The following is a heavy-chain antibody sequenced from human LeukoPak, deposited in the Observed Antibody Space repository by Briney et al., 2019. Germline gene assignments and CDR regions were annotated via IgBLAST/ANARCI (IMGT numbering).Heavy chain of an antibody. Sequence: GGSLRLSCAASGFTFSTYGMHWVRQAPGKGLGWVAVVSYDGSSMYYADSVKGRFTISRDNSKNTLYLQMNSLRAEDTAVYSCARVGVPQYAFDIWGQGTWVTVSS. CDR2: VSYDGSSM. J-gene: IGHJ3*02. V-gene: IGHV3-30*03. CDR3: ARVGVPQYAFDI. D-gene: IGHD2-2*01. CDR1: GFTFSTYG.